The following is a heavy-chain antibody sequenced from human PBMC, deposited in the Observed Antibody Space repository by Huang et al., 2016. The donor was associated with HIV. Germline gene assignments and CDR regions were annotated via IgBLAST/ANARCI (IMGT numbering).Heavy chain of an antibody. CDR1: GGSISSSSYY. J-gene: IGHJ6*02. Sequence: LQLQESGPGLVKSSETLSLICTVSGGSISSSSYYWGWIRQPPGKGPEWIGSIYYSGNTYYNPPLKSRGTISVDTSKNQFSLKVNSVTAADTAVYYCARHGRVVGHYYNNMDVWGRGTTVTVSS. D-gene: IGHD1-26*01. CDR2: IYYSGNT. V-gene: IGHV4-39*01. CDR3: ARHGRVVGHYYNNMDV.